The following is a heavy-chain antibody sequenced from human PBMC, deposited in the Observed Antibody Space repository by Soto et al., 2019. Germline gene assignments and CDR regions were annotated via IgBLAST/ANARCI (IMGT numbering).Heavy chain of an antibody. D-gene: IGHD2-2*02. V-gene: IGHV5-51*01. CDR3: ARHSDVVSVRAPISLGYYYGMDV. Sequence: GESLKISCEASGYNFNTYWIGWVRQMPGKGLEWMGSIYPGDSDTKYSPSFQGQVTISADKSMNTAYLQWSGLKASDTAMYYCARHSDVVSVRAPISLGYYYGMDVWGQGTTVTVSS. CDR2: IYPGDSDT. J-gene: IGHJ6*02. CDR1: GYNFNTYW.